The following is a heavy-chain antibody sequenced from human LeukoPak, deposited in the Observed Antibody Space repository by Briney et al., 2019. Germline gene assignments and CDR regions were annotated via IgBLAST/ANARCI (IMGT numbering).Heavy chain of an antibody. J-gene: IGHJ4*02. D-gene: IGHD6-19*01. CDR1: GGSISSYY. CDR3: ARVRSSGWYDY. Sequence: SETLSLTCTVSGGSISSYYWSWIRQPPGKGLEWIGYIYYSGSTNYNPSLKSRVTISVDTSKNQFSLKLSSVTAADTAVYYCARVRSSGWYDYWGQGTLVTVPS. CDR2: IYYSGST. V-gene: IGHV4-59*01.